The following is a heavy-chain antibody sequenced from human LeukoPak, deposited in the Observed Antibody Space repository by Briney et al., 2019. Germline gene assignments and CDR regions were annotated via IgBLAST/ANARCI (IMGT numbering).Heavy chain of an antibody. CDR3: AREGADAFDI. V-gene: IGHV4-61*02. D-gene: IGHD4/OR15-4a*01. J-gene: IGHJ3*02. CDR1: GFTISSGSYY. CDR2: IHTSGST. Sequence: PSETLSLTXTVSGFTISSGSYYWRWLRQPAGKRLEWIGRIHTSGSTNYNPSLKSRVTISVDTSKNQFSLKLSSVTAADTAVYYCAREGADAFDIWGQGTMVTVSS.